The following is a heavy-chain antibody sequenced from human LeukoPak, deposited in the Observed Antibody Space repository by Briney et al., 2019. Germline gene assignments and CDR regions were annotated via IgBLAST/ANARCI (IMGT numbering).Heavy chain of an antibody. CDR1: GFTFSSYA. D-gene: IGHD2-8*02. Sequence: GGSLRLSCAASGFTFSSYAMSWVRQAPGKGLEWVSAISGSGGSTYYADSVKGRFTISRDNSKNTLYLQMNSLRAEDTAVYYCAKDVSPNHLVGYFDYWGQGTLVTVSS. V-gene: IGHV3-23*01. CDR2: ISGSGGST. J-gene: IGHJ4*02. CDR3: AKDVSPNHLVGYFDY.